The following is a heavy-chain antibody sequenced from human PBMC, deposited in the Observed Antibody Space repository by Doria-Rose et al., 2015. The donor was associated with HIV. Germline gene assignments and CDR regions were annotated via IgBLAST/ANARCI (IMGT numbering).Heavy chain of an antibody. D-gene: IGHD3-10*01. CDR1: GDSISSGDSF. J-gene: IGHJ4*02. Sequence: VQLQESGPGLVRPSQTLSLTCTVSGDSISSGDSFWSWIRQPPGKGLEWIGYISSSGTTYYYPSLSGRLTISLDASKNQFSRNLNSVTAADTAVYYCARARNYGFPHFFDFWGQGTLVTVSS. CDR3: ARARNYGFPHFFDF. CDR2: ISSSGTT. V-gene: IGHV4-30-4*01.